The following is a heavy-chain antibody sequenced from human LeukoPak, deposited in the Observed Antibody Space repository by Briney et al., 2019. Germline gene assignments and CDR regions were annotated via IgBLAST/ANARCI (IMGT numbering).Heavy chain of an antibody. J-gene: IGHJ5*02. V-gene: IGHV4-38-2*02. Sequence: PSETLSLTCIVSGYSISSDYYWGWIRQPPGKGLEWIGGISHSGSTYYNPSLKSRATIPVDASKNQFSLKLSSVTAADTAVYYCARDRGIAVVPVWFDPWGQGTLVTVSS. CDR1: GYSISSDYY. CDR3: ARDRGIAVVPVWFDP. CDR2: ISHSGST. D-gene: IGHD2-2*01.